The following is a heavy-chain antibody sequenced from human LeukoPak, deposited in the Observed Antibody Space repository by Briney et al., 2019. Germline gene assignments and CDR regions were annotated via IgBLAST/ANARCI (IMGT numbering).Heavy chain of an antibody. Sequence: GGSLRLSCAASGFIFNNYAMYWVRQAPGKGLEWVSLISWDGGTAYYADSVKGRFTISRDNSKNSLYLQMNSLGAEDTALYYCAKDGVAVAGTDYYYGMDVWGQGTTVTVSS. CDR1: GFIFNNYA. V-gene: IGHV3-43D*03. D-gene: IGHD6-19*01. CDR3: AKDGVAVAGTDYYYGMDV. CDR2: ISWDGGTA. J-gene: IGHJ6*02.